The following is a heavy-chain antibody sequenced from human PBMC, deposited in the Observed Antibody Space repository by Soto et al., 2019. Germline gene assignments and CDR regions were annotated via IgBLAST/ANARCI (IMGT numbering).Heavy chain of an antibody. V-gene: IGHV1-18*01. CDR3: ARDSWIYVVLTPKLGEY. Sequence: VELVQSGVEVKKPGASVRVSCKASGYSFTSYGFSWVRQAPGQGLEWMGWISAYNANTNYAQKFQGRLTLTTDTSTTTAYMELRSLTSDDTAVYFCARDSWIYVVLTPKLGEYWGPGTLVIVSS. CDR2: ISAYNANT. J-gene: IGHJ4*02. D-gene: IGHD1-7*01. CDR1: GYSFTSYG.